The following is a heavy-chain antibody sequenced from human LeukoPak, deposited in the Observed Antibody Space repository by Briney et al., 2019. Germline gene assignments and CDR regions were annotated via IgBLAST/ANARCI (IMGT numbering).Heavy chain of an antibody. J-gene: IGHJ4*02. CDR2: ISSSGSTI. V-gene: IGHV3-48*04. CDR1: GFTFSSYG. D-gene: IGHD6-13*01. Sequence: GGSLRLSCAASGFTFSSYGMHWVRQAPGKGLEWVSYISSSGSTIYYADSVKGRFTISRDNAKNSLYLQMNSLRAEDTAVYYCATIPSSAAAAPAQNYWGQGTLVTVSS. CDR3: ATIPSSAAAAPAQNY.